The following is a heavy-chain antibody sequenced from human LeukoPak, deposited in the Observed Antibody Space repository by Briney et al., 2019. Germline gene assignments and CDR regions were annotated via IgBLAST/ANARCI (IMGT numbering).Heavy chain of an antibody. D-gene: IGHD6-13*01. V-gene: IGHV1-18*01. Sequence: ASVKVSCKASGYTFTSYGISWVRQAPGQGLEWMGRISAYNGNTNYAQKFQGRVTMTTDTSTSTAYMELRSLRSDDTAVYYCARVDSSSWYSHGDEYFQHWGQGTLVTVSS. CDR2: ISAYNGNT. J-gene: IGHJ1*01. CDR3: ARVDSSSWYSHGDEYFQH. CDR1: GYTFTSYG.